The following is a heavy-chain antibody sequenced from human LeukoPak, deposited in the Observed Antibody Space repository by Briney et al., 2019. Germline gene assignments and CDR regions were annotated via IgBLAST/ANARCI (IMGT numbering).Heavy chain of an antibody. V-gene: IGHV3-23*01. Sequence: GGSLRLSCAASGFTFSSYAMSWVRQAPGKELEWVSAISGRGASTYYADSVRGRFTISRDNSKDTLYLQMNSLRAEDTAVYYCAKIEVYSGTYRGFFESWGQGTLVTVSS. D-gene: IGHD1-26*01. CDR2: ISGRGAST. J-gene: IGHJ4*02. CDR1: GFTFSSYA. CDR3: AKIEVYSGTYRGFFES.